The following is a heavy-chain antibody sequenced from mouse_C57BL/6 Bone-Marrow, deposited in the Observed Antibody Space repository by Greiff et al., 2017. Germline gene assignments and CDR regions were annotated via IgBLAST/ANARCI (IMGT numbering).Heavy chain of an antibody. CDR2: INPGSGGT. CDR3: ARGTTVVEDYAMDY. V-gene: IGHV1-54*01. CDR1: GYAFTNYL. Sequence: QVQLQQSGAELVRPGTSVKVSCKASGYAFTNYLIEWVKQRPGQGLEWIGVINPGSGGTNYNEKFKGKATLTADKSSSTAYMQLSSLTSEDSAVYFCARGTTVVEDYAMDYWGQGTSVTVSS. D-gene: IGHD1-1*01. J-gene: IGHJ4*01.